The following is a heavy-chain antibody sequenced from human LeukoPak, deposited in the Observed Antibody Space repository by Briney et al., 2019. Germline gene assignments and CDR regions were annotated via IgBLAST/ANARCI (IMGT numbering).Heavy chain of an antibody. D-gene: IGHD3-10*01. CDR3: ARVKAYGGAGDFDY. Sequence: ASVKVSCKASGYTFTPYYIHWVRQAPGQGLEWMGWLNPNSGGTNSAQNFQGRVTMTRDMSISTAYMEVSRLTSDDTAVYFCARVKAYGGAGDFDYWGQGTLVTVSS. CDR2: LNPNSGGT. J-gene: IGHJ4*02. CDR1: GYTFTPYY. V-gene: IGHV1-2*02.